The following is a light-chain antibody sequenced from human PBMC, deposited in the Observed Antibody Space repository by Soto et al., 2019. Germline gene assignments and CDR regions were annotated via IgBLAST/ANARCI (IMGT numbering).Light chain of an antibody. Sequence: DVLMTQSPLSLPVTLGQPASISCRSSQSLLHSDGNTYLNWFQQRPGQSPRRLIYKVSNRDSGVPDRFCGSGSGTNSTLKISRVEAEDVGVYYCMQGTHWPPYTFGQGTKLEIK. CDR3: MQGTHWPPYT. CDR1: QSLLHSDGNTY. CDR2: KVS. V-gene: IGKV2-30*02. J-gene: IGKJ2*01.